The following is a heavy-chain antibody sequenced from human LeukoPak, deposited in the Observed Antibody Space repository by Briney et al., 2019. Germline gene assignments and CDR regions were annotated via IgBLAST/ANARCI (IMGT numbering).Heavy chain of an antibody. CDR3: ARGPYDYGSGSSFYYSDY. CDR2: IYSGGRT. V-gene: IGHV3-66*01. Sequence: GGSLRLSCAASGFTVTSNYMTWVRQAPGKGLEWVSVIYSGGRTYYADSVKGRFTISRDNSKNTLHLQMNSLRAEDTAVYYCARGPYDYGSGSSFYYSDYWGQGTLVTVSS. CDR1: GFTVTSNY. D-gene: IGHD3-10*01. J-gene: IGHJ4*02.